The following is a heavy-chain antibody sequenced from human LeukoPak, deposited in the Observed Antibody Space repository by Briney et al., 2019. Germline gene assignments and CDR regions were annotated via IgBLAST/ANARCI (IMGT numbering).Heavy chain of an antibody. J-gene: IGHJ4*02. D-gene: IGHD3-16*02. Sequence: PSETLSLTCTVSSGSITSSSYYWVWIRQPPGMGLEWIGSKFYSGGTYYNPSLKSRVTISVDTSKNQFSLKLSSVTAADTAVYYCAISRRIMITFGGVIVPEVNFDYWGQGTLVTVSS. CDR1: SGSITSSSYY. V-gene: IGHV4-39*07. CDR2: KFYSGGT. CDR3: AISRRIMITFGGVIVPEVNFDY.